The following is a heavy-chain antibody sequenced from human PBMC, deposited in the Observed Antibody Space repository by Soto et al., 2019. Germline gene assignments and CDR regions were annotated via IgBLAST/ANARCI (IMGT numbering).Heavy chain of an antibody. J-gene: IGHJ6*02. CDR2: ISGNNGDT. V-gene: IGHV1-18*01. Sequence: GASVKVSCKASGYTFTSYGLSCVRQAPGQGLEWMGWISGNNGDTNYAQKLQGRLTMTTDTSTSTAYMELRSLRSDDTAVYYCARGKADCSSTSCYVRYYGMDVWGQGTTVTVSS. CDR3: ARGKADCSSTSCYVRYYGMDV. CDR1: GYTFTSYG. D-gene: IGHD2-2*01.